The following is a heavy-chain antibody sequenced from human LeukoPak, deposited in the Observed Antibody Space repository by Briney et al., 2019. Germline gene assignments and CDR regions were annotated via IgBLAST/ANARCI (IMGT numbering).Heavy chain of an antibody. CDR1: GFTCSSYA. V-gene: IGHV3-30-3*01. CDR2: ISYDGSNK. D-gene: IGHD3-10*02. Sequence: GGSLRLSCAASGFTCSSYAMHWVRQAPGKGLEWVAVISYDGSNKYYADSVKGRFTISRDNSKNTLYLQMNSLRAEDTAVYYCASVPAAPGHDYWGQGTLVTVSS. J-gene: IGHJ4*02. CDR3: ASVPAAPGHDY.